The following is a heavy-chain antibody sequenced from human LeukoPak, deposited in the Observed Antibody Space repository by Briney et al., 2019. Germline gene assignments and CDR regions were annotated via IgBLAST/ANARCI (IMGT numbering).Heavy chain of an antibody. CDR2: MNPNTGTT. D-gene: IGHD6-19*01. Sequence: GASVKVSCKASGYTFNGYYIHWVRQAPGQGLEWVGWMNPNTGTTKYGQTLQGRVIMTRDTSISTAYMEVSSLRSEDTAVYYCARTAAVAGYYYYYYMDVWGKGTTVTVSS. CDR3: ARTAAVAGYYYYYYMDV. J-gene: IGHJ6*03. V-gene: IGHV1-2*02. CDR1: GYTFNGYY.